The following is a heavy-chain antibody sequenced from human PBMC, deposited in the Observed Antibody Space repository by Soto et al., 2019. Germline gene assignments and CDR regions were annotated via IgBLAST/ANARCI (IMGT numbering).Heavy chain of an antibody. CDR2: ISSSSSYI. Sequence: PGGSLRLSCAASGFTFSSYSMNWVRQAPGKGLEWVSSISSSSSYIYYADSVKGRFTISRDNAKNSLYLQMNSLRAEDTAVYYCASTPDYDTPPPPPPAPYYYGMDVWGQGTTVTVSS. CDR3: ASTPDYDTPPPPPPAPYYYGMDV. D-gene: IGHD3-22*01. CDR1: GFTFSSYS. V-gene: IGHV3-21*01. J-gene: IGHJ6*02.